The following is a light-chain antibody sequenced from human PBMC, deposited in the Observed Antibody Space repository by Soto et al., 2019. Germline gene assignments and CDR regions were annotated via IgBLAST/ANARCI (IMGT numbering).Light chain of an antibody. CDR2: DAS. CDR1: QGLYNY. V-gene: IGKV3-11*01. J-gene: IGKJ5*01. Sequence: EIVLTQSPATLSLSPGERATLSCRASQGLYNYLAWYQQKPGQTPRLLTYDASTRATGIPARFSGDWSGTDFTLTIDTLEPEDFAVYYCQQRISWPITFGQGTRLEIK. CDR3: QQRISWPIT.